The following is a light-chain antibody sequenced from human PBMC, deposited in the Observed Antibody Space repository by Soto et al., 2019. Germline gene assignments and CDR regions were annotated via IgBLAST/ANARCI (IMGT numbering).Light chain of an antibody. CDR2: AAS. V-gene: IGKV1-39*01. CDR1: QTIIRY. Sequence: DIQMTQSPSSLSASVGDRVTITCRASQTIIRYLNWYQQKPGRAPNLLIYAASNLQSGVPSRFSGSASGTEFTLTISSLQPDDFATYYCQQSYSTLFSFGPGTKVEIK. CDR3: QQSYSTLFS. J-gene: IGKJ3*01.